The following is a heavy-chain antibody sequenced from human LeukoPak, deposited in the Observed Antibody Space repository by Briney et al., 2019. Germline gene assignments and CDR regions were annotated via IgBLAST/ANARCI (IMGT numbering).Heavy chain of an antibody. Sequence: SETLSLTCAVYGGSFSGYYWSWIRQPPGKGLEWIGEINHSGSANYNPSLKSRVTISVDTSKNQFSLKLSSVTAADTAVYYCARTTYYYDSSGYYMGDYFDYWGQGTLVTVSS. V-gene: IGHV4-34*01. J-gene: IGHJ4*02. CDR3: ARTTYYYDSSGYYMGDYFDY. D-gene: IGHD3-22*01. CDR1: GGSFSGYY. CDR2: INHSGSA.